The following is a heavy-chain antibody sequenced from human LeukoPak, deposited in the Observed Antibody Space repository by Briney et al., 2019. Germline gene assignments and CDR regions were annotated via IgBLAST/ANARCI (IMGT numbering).Heavy chain of an antibody. CDR2: ISSSSSYI. Sequence: PGRSLRLSCAASGFTFSSYSMNWVRQAPGKGLEWVSSISSSSSYIYYADSVKGRFTISRDNAKNSLYLQMNSLRAEDTAVYYCARGGSIAARPRLDYWGQGTLVTVSS. V-gene: IGHV3-21*01. CDR3: ARGGSIAARPRLDY. D-gene: IGHD6-6*01. CDR1: GFTFSSYS. J-gene: IGHJ4*02.